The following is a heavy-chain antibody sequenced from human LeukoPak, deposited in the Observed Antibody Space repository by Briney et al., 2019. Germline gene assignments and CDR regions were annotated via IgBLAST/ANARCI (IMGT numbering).Heavy chain of an antibody. CDR1: GYTFSDYG. V-gene: IGHV1-18*01. Sequence: ASVKVSCKASGYTFSDYGVSWVRQAPGQRLEWVGRISAYNGNTNYLQKFQGRVTMTTDTSTATAYMELRSLRPSDTAVYFCARGPRYSYDSSILLFDYWGQGTLVTVSS. D-gene: IGHD3-22*01. CDR2: ISAYNGNT. CDR3: ARGPRYSYDSSILLFDY. J-gene: IGHJ4*02.